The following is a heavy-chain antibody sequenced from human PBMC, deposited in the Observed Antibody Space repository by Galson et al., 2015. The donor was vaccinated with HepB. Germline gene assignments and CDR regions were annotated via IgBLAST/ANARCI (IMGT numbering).Heavy chain of an antibody. D-gene: IGHD2-2*01. J-gene: IGHJ4*02. Sequence: SLRLSCAASGFTFSSYAMSWVRQAPGEGLEWVSAISGSGAFIYYADSVKGRFTISRDNSKKTLYLQMNSLRAEDTAVYYCAKILPYCRSTSCSPAPEFYFDYWGQGTLVTVSS. CDR3: AKILPYCRSTSCSPAPEFYFDY. V-gene: IGHV3-23*01. CDR1: GFTFSSYA. CDR2: ISGSGAFI.